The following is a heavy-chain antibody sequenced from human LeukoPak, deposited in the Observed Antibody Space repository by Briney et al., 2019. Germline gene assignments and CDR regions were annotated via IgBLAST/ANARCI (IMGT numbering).Heavy chain of an antibody. CDR2: IKQDGSEK. D-gene: IGHD3-3*01. Sequence: PGGSLRLSCAASGFTFSSYWMSWVRQAPGKGLEWVANIKQDGSEKYYVDSVKGRFTISRDNAKNSLYLQMNSLRAEDTAVYYCARVFYDFWSGPGAFDIWGQGTMVTVSS. CDR1: GFTFSSYW. CDR3: ARVFYDFWSGPGAFDI. J-gene: IGHJ3*02. V-gene: IGHV3-7*01.